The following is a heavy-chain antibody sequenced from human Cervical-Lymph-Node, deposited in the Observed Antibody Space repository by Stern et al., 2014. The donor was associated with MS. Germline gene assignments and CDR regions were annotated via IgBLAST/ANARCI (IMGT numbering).Heavy chain of an antibody. CDR1: GYTFTSYG. D-gene: IGHD2-15*01. V-gene: IGHV1-18*01. J-gene: IGHJ3*02. CDR3: ARGLLGSENAFDI. Sequence: VQLGQSGAEVKKPGASVKVSCKASGYTFTSYGISWVRQAPGQCIEWMGWIGTYNGNTNYAQKLQVRVTMTTYASTSTTYMELRSLRSNDTAVYYCARGLLGSENAFDIWGQGTMVTVSS. CDR2: IGTYNGNT.